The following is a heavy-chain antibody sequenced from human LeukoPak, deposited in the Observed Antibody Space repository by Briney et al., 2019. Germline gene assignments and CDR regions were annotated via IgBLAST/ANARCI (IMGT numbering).Heavy chain of an antibody. CDR3: ARQTWIELWHFDY. J-gene: IGHJ4*02. CDR1: GGSIGSSSYY. V-gene: IGHV4-39*01. CDR2: IYYSGST. Sequence: PSVTLSLTCTVSGGSIGSSSYYWAWIRQPPGKGLEWIGSIYYSGSTYYNPSLKSRVTISIETSKNKFSLKVNSVTAADTAVYYCARQTWIELWHFDYWGQGALVTVSS. D-gene: IGHD5-18*01.